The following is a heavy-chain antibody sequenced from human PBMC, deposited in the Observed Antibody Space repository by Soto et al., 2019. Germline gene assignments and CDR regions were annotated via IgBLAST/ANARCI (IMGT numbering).Heavy chain of an antibody. D-gene: IGHD2-8*01. J-gene: IGHJ4*02. CDR1: GFTFTKYA. CDR2: ITYDGSSK. Sequence: QVQLVESGGGVVQPGRSLTLSCAVSGFTFTKYAMHWARQAPGKGLEWVAIITYDGSSKDYSDSVKGRFTISRDNSKNSHSLAMNTMRPEDTAVSYCTSRIMLGAFAYWGQGTLVTASS. CDR3: TSRIMLGAFAY. V-gene: IGHV3-30-3*01.